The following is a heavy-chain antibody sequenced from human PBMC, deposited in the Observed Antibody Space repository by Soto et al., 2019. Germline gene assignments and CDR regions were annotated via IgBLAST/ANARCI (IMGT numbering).Heavy chain of an antibody. CDR2: INSDGSSA. D-gene: IGHD1-7*01. Sequence: PGGSLRLSCAASGFTFSNYWMHWVRQAPGKGLVWVSRINSDGSSASYADSVKGRFTISRDNAKNTLYLQMNSLRAEDTAVYYCARDTLELLYYFDCWGQGTLVTVSS. CDR1: GFTFSNYW. CDR3: ARDTLELLYYFDC. V-gene: IGHV3-74*01. J-gene: IGHJ4*02.